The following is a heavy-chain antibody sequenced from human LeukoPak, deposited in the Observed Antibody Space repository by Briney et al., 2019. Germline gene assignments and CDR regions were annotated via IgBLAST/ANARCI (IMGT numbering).Heavy chain of an antibody. Sequence: ASLKVSCKVSRYTLTELIIHWGRQVPQKGVEWMGGVDPEEGETIYAQKFQGRVTMTEDTSTDTAYMELSSLRSEDAAVYYCATVLRPSYYYDSSGYDWYFDIWGRGTLVTVSS. CDR1: RYTLTELI. J-gene: IGHJ2*01. D-gene: IGHD3-22*01. CDR3: ATVLRPSYYYDSSGYDWYFDI. V-gene: IGHV1-24*01. CDR2: VDPEEGET.